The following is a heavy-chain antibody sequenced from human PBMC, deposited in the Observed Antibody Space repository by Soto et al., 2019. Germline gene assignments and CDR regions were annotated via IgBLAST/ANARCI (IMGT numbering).Heavy chain of an antibody. J-gene: IGHJ4*02. CDR1: GFNFDDYA. V-gene: IGHV3-9*01. CDR2: ISWNSDNI. D-gene: IGHD3-22*01. CDR3: TTYYDRSGYLF. Sequence: GGSLRLSCAASGFNFDDYAMYWVRQRPGKGLEWVSSISWNSDNIDYADSVRGRFTISRDNAKNSLYLRMNSLRTEDTAVYYCTTYYDRSGYLFWGQGTLVTVSS.